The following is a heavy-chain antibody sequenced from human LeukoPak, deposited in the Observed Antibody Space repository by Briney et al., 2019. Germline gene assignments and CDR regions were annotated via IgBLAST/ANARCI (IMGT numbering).Heavy chain of an antibody. CDR3: ASTLSGYDFDY. CDR2: IYYSGST. V-gene: IGHV4-59*01. J-gene: IGHJ4*02. Sequence: SETLSLTCTVSGGSISSYYWSWIRQPPGKGLEWIGYIYYSGSTNYNPSLKSRVTISVDTSKNQLSLKLSSVTAADTAVYYCASTLSGYDFDYWGQGTLVTVSS. D-gene: IGHD5-12*01. CDR1: GGSISSYY.